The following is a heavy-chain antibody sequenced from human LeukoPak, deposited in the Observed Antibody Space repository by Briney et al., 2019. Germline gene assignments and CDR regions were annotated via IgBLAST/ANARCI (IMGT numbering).Heavy chain of an antibody. CDR3: ARYGIAAAGDHDAFDI. J-gene: IGHJ3*02. V-gene: IGHV3-48*03. CDR1: GFTFSGYE. Sequence: PGGSPRLSCAASGFTFSGYEMNWVRQAPGKGLEWVSYISSSGSTIYYADSVKGRFTISRDNAKNSLYLQMNSLRAEDTAVYYCARYGIAAAGDHDAFDIWGQGTMVTVSS. CDR2: ISSSGSTI. D-gene: IGHD6-13*01.